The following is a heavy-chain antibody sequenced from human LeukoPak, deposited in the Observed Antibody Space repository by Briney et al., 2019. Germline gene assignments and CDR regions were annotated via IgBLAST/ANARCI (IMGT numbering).Heavy chain of an antibody. CDR3: ARGPQLVGYYYIDV. Sequence: SQTLSLTCAISDYSVSSNSAAWNWIRQSPSRGLEWLGRTYYRSKWYSDYAVSVKSRITINPDTSRNQLSLQLNSVTPEDTAVYYCARGPQLVGYYYIDVWGKGTTVTVSS. D-gene: IGHD3-3*01. CDR1: DYSVSSNSAA. V-gene: IGHV6-1*01. CDR2: TYYRSKWYS. J-gene: IGHJ6*03.